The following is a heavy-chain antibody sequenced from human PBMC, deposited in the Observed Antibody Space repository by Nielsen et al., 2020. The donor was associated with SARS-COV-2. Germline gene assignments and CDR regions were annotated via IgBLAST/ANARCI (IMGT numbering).Heavy chain of an antibody. CDR2: YYSGTT. Sequence: SETLSLTCSVSGASIRRGDYYWSWIRQPPGAGLEWIASYYSGTTYYDPSLKSRLTLSVDTSRNQLSLRLSSVTAADSAVYFCAARDYYGSTAVVFWGQGTLVTVSS. J-gene: IGHJ4*02. V-gene: IGHV4-30-4*01. D-gene: IGHD3-10*01. CDR1: GASIRRGDYY. CDR3: AARDYYGSTAVVF.